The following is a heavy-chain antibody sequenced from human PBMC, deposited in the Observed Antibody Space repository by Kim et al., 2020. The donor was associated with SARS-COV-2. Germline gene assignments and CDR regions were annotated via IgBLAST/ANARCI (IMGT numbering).Heavy chain of an antibody. V-gene: IGHV3-33*06. CDR1: GFTFSSYG. CDR2: IWYDGSNK. D-gene: IGHD5-18*01. CDR3: AKGWIQLWSPFDY. Sequence: GRSLRLSCAASGFTFSSYGMHWVRQALGKGLEWVAVIWYDGSNKYYADSVKGRFTISRDNSKNTLYLQMNSLRAEDTAVYYCAKGWIQLWSPFDYWGQGTLVTVSS. J-gene: IGHJ4*02.